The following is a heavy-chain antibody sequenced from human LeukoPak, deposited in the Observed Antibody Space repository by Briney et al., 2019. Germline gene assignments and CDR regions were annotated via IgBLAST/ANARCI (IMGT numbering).Heavy chain of an antibody. D-gene: IGHD2-2*02. CDR3: AKPQDIVVVPAAIAFDY. CDR2: ISGSGGST. Sequence: GGSLRLSCAASGFTFSSYAMSWVRQAPGKGLEWVSAISGSGGSTYYADSVKGRFTISRDNSKNTLHLQMNSLRAEDTAVYYCAKPQDIVVVPAAIAFDYWGQGTLVTVSS. V-gene: IGHV3-23*01. J-gene: IGHJ4*02. CDR1: GFTFSSYA.